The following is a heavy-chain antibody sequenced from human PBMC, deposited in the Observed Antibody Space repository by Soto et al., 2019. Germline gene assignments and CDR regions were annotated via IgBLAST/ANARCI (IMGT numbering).Heavy chain of an antibody. CDR1: GYNFTSYG. D-gene: IGHD2-2*01. CDR2: ISAYNGNT. J-gene: IGHJ6*01. CDR3: SRDPYCSSTSCYFDDYHYGMHF. V-gene: IGHV1-18*01. Sequence: QVQLVKSGAEVKKPGASVKVSCKASGYNFTSYGISWVRHAPGQGLEWMGWISAYNGNTNYAQKLQVRVTMTTVTSTRTVYIGLRSRRRHDTAGYFCSRDPYCSSTSCYFDDYHYGMHFLGQGTRVNDSS.